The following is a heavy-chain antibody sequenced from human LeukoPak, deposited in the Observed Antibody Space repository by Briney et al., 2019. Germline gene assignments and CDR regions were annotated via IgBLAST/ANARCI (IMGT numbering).Heavy chain of an antibody. CDR2: IYYTGST. CDR1: GGSVSNYY. Sequence: SETLSLTCSVSGGSVSNYYWSWIRQPPGKGLEWIGYIYYTGSTNYNPSLKSRVTISVDTSKNQFSLKLSSVTAADTAVYYCARNRGWDSFDIWGQGTMVTVSS. V-gene: IGHV4-59*02. J-gene: IGHJ3*02. D-gene: IGHD3-10*01. CDR3: ARNRGWDSFDI.